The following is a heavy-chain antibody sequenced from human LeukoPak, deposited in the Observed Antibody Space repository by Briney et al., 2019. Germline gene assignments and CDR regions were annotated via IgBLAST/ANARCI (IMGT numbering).Heavy chain of an antibody. Sequence: PWETLSLTCTVSGGSISSSSYYWVWIRQPPGKGLVSIGSIDDSGSTYYNPSLKSRVTIYVDTSKNQFSQKLSSVTAADTAVYYCARRGYYDTYFDYWGQGTLVTVSS. D-gene: IGHD3-22*01. J-gene: IGHJ4*02. CDR2: IDDSGST. CDR1: GGSISSSSYY. V-gene: IGHV4-39*01. CDR3: ARRGYYDTYFDY.